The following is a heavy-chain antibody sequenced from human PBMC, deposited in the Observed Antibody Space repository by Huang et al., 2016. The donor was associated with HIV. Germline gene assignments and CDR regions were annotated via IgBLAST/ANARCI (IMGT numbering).Heavy chain of an antibody. Sequence: QVQLVQSGAEVKKPGASVKVSCKASGYTFSNYDINWVRQAPGQGLEWMGSRNPNSGNTGYARKVQGRVTMTRSTSISTAYMELSRLRFEDTAVYYCATLPPVNYGRSGGRVRDYWGQGSLVTVSS. CDR2: RNPNSGNT. CDR1: GYTFSNYD. CDR3: ATLPPVNYGRSGGRVRDY. D-gene: IGHD2-15*01. V-gene: IGHV1-8*01. J-gene: IGHJ4*02.